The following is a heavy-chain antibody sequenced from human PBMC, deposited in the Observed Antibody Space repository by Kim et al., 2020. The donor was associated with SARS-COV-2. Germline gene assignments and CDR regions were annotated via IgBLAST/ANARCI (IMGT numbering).Heavy chain of an antibody. J-gene: IGHJ4*02. CDR2: INSDGSST. D-gene: IGHD5-12*01. CDR3: ASRRDGYTRHY. Sequence: GGSLRLSCAASGFTFSSYWMHWVRQAPGKGLVWVSRINSDGSSTSYADSVKGRFTISRDNAKNTLYLQMNSLRAEDTAVYYCASRRDGYTRHYWGQGTLVTVSS. CDR1: GFTFSSYW. V-gene: IGHV3-74*01.